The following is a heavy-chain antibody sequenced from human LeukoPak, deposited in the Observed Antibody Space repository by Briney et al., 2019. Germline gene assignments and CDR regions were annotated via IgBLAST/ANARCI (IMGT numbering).Heavy chain of an antibody. D-gene: IGHD3-10*01. CDR2: ISGSGGGT. J-gene: IGHJ4*02. Sequence: GGSLRLSCAASGFTFSNCAMTWVRQAPGKGPEWVSAISGSGGGTYYADSMQGRFTISRDNSKNTLYLQMTSLRAEDTAVYYCARDLRYYSIWGQGTLVTVSS. CDR3: ARDLRYYSI. CDR1: GFTFSNCA. V-gene: IGHV3-23*01.